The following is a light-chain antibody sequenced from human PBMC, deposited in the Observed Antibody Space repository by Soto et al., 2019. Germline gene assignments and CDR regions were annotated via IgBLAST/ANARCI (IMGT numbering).Light chain of an antibody. V-gene: IGKV3-20*01. CDR3: HQYDNWPKT. Sequence: EIVLTQSPGTLSLSPGERATLSCRASQSVSSSYLAWYQQKPGQAPRLLIYGASNRATGIPDRFSGSGSGTDFTLTISRLEPEDFAVYYCHQYDNWPKTFGQGTRLEIK. J-gene: IGKJ5*01. CDR2: GAS. CDR1: QSVSSSY.